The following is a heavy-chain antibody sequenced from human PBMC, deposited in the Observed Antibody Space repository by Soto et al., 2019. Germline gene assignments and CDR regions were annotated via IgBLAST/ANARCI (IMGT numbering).Heavy chain of an antibody. J-gene: IGHJ6*02. CDR2: IYYSGST. V-gene: IGHV4-59*01. CDR1: GGSISSYY. D-gene: IGHD2-2*01. Sequence: SETLSLTCTVSGGSISSYYWSWIRQPPGKGLEWIGYIYYSGSTNYNPSLKSRVTISVDTSKNQFSLKLSSVTAADTAVYYCARGNGIVVVPATPPGYYYGMDVWGQGTTVTVSS. CDR3: ARGNGIVVVPATPPGYYYGMDV.